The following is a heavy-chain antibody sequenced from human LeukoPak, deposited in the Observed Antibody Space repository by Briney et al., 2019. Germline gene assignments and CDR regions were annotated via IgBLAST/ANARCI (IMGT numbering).Heavy chain of an antibody. V-gene: IGHV3-21*01. CDR3: ARDGASYGSGSYMYYFDY. Sequence: PGRSLRLSCAASGFTFSSYSMNWVRQAPGKGLEWVSSISSSSSYIYYADSVKGRFTISRDNAKNSLYLQMNSLRAEDTAVYYCARDGASYGSGSYMYYFDYWGQGTLVTVSS. J-gene: IGHJ4*02. CDR2: ISSSSSYI. CDR1: GFTFSSYS. D-gene: IGHD3-10*01.